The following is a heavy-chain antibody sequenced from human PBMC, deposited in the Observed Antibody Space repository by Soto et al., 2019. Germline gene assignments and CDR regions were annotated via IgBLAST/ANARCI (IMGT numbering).Heavy chain of an antibody. V-gene: IGHV1-69*06. Sequence: SVKVSCKASGGSFSSYAISWVRQAPGQGLEWMGGIIPIFGTANYAQKFQGRVTITADKSTSTAYMELSSLRSEDTAVYYCARIDSYGYEAYFYWGQGTLVTVSS. J-gene: IGHJ4*02. CDR1: GGSFSSYA. CDR3: ARIDSYGYEAYFY. D-gene: IGHD5-18*01. CDR2: IIPIFGTA.